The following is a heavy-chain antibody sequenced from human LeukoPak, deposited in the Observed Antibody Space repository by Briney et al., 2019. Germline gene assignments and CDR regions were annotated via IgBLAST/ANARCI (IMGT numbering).Heavy chain of an antibody. V-gene: IGHV3-23*01. Sequence: GRSLRLSCAASGFTFDDYAMHWVRQGPGKGLEWVSAISGSGVSTYDADSVKGRFTISRGNSKNTLYLQMKSLRAEDTAVYYCAKGGMVDFFDTWGQGTLVTVSS. CDR3: AKGGMVDFFDT. J-gene: IGHJ5*02. CDR2: ISGSGVST. D-gene: IGHD2-15*01. CDR1: GFTFDDYA.